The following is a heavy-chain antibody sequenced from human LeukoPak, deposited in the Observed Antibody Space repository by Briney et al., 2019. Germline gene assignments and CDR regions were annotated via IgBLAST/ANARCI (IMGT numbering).Heavy chain of an antibody. CDR2: ISSSSSYI. CDR3: WANYYDSSGYYKYYYYYYMDV. Sequence: PGGSPRLSCAASGFTFSSYSMNWVRQAPGKGLEWVSSISSSSSYIYYADSVKGRFTISRDNAKNSLYLQMNSLRAEDTAVYYCWANYYDSSGYYKYYYYYYMDVWGKGTTVTVSS. D-gene: IGHD3-22*01. V-gene: IGHV3-21*01. J-gene: IGHJ6*03. CDR1: GFTFSSYS.